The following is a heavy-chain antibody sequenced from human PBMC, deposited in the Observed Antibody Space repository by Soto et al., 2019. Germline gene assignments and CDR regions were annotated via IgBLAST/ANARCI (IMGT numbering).Heavy chain of an antibody. J-gene: IGHJ6*02. V-gene: IGHV1-69*13. D-gene: IGHD4-17*01. CDR3: ARTPTVTTFVLGSLDV. CDR1: GGTFSSYA. CDR2: IIPIFGTA. Sequence: ASVKVSCKASGGTFSSYAISWVRQAPGQGLEWMGGIIPIFGTANYAQKFQGRVTITADESTSTAYMELSSLRSEDTAVYYCARTPTVTTFVLGSLDVWGQGTTVTVYS.